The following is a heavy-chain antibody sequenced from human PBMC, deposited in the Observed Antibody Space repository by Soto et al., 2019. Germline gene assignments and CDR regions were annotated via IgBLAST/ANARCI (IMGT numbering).Heavy chain of an antibody. V-gene: IGHV4-39*01. CDR3: ARHKFNPMTYDYDSSGYYLDAFDC. CDR1: GGSISSSSYY. Sequence: SETLSLTCTVSGGSISSSSYYWGWIRQPPGKGLEWIGSIYYSGSTYYNPSLKSRVTISVDTSKNQFSLKLSSVTAADTAVYYCARHKFNPMTYDYDSSGYYLDAFDCWGQGTMVTVSS. D-gene: IGHD3-22*01. J-gene: IGHJ3*01. CDR2: IYYSGST.